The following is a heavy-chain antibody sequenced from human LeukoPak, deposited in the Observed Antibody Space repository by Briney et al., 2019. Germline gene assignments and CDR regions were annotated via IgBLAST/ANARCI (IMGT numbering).Heavy chain of an antibody. V-gene: IGHV3-20*04. CDR3: ARSRHSYDSTGFPHY. Sequence: GGSLRLSCAASGFNFDDYVMNWVRQAPGKGLEWVSGINWNGGSRGYADSVKGRFTISRDNVKNSLYLQMNSLRAEDTALYYCARSRHSYDSTGFPHYWGQGTLVTVSS. J-gene: IGHJ4*02. CDR2: INWNGGSR. D-gene: IGHD3-22*01. CDR1: GFNFDDYV.